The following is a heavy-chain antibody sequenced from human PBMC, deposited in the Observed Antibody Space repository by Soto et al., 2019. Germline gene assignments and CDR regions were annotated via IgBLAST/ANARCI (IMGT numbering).Heavy chain of an antibody. CDR1: GFTFSSYA. CDR3: AKAWGSIGHPGAFDI. D-gene: IGHD3-16*01. V-gene: IGHV3-23*01. J-gene: IGHJ3*02. Sequence: GGSLRLSCAASGFTFSSYAMSWVRQAPGKGLEWVSAISGSGGSTYYADSVKGRFTISRDNSKNTLYLQMNSLRAEDTVVYYCAKAWGSIGHPGAFDIWGQGTMVTVSS. CDR2: ISGSGGST.